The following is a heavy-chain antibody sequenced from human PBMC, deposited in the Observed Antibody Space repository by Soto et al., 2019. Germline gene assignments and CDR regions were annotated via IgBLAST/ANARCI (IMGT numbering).Heavy chain of an antibody. CDR3: ARVVGGIPVAGSWNWFDP. CDR1: GYTFTSYA. D-gene: IGHD6-19*01. V-gene: IGHV1-18*04. CDR2: ISTYNGNT. J-gene: IGHJ5*02. Sequence: ASVKVSCKASGYTFTSYALSWVRHAPGQGLEWMGWISTYNGNTNYAQNLQGRVTMTTDISTNTAYMELRSLRSDDTAVYYCARVVGGIPVAGSWNWFDPWGQETLVTVSS.